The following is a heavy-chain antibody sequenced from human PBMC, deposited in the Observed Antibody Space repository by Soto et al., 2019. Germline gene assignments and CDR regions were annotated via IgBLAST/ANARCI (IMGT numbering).Heavy chain of an antibody. Sequence: QVQLVESGGGVVQPGRSLRLSCAASGFTFSSYGMHWVRQAPGKGLEWVAVISYDGSNKYYADSVKGRFTISRDNSKNTLYLQMNRLRAEDTAAYYYAKDRNASTRICSGGRCYSLEYYYDSMDVWGQGTTVTDSS. V-gene: IGHV3-30*18. J-gene: IGHJ6*02. CDR2: ISYDGSNK. CDR3: AKDRNASTRICSGGRCYSLEYYYDSMDV. CDR1: GFTFSSYG. D-gene: IGHD2-15*01.